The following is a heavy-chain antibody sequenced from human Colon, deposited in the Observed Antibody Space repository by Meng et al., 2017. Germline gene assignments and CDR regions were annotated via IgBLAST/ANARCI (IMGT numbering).Heavy chain of an antibody. V-gene: IGHV5-51*01. CDR3: ARLRDYGDDRAFAY. Sequence: GESLKISCKGSGYSFSSYWIGWVRQMPGKGPEWVGNIFPADSDTRYSPSFQGQVTISVDKSISTAYLQWSSLEASDSAIYYCARLRDYGDDRAFAYWGPGTLVTVSS. D-gene: IGHD4/OR15-4a*01. CDR1: GYSFSSYW. J-gene: IGHJ4*02. CDR2: IFPADSDT.